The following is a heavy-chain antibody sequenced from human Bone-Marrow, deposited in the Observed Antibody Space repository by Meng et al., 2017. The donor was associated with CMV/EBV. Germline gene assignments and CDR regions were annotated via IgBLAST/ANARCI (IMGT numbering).Heavy chain of an antibody. CDR2: INPSGGST. Sequence: VTRYYLHWVRQAPGQGLEWMGIINPSGGSTSYAQKFQGRVTMTRDTSTSTVYMELSSLRSEDTAVYYCARDLGSSRRIGGSNWFDPWGQGTLVTVSS. D-gene: IGHD6-13*01. CDR1: VTRYY. V-gene: IGHV1-46*01. J-gene: IGHJ5*02. CDR3: ARDLGSSRRIGGSNWFDP.